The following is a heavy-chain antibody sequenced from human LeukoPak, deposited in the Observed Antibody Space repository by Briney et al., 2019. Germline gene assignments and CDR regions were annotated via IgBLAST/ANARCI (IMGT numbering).Heavy chain of an antibody. V-gene: IGHV3-66*01. CDR2: IYSGGST. D-gene: IGHD3-22*01. Sequence: GRSLRLSCAASGFTISSNYVSWVRQAPGKGLEWVSIIYSGGSTYYADSVKGRFTIPRDNSKNTLYLQMNSLRAEDTAVYYCATYDSSGYFSYWGQGTLVTVSS. CDR1: GFTISSNY. J-gene: IGHJ4*02. CDR3: ATYDSSGYFSY.